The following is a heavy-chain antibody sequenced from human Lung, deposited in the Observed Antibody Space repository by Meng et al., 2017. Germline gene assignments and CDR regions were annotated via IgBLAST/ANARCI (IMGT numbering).Heavy chain of an antibody. Sequence: QVQLVQAGDEVKKTGAAVKADCKASGYTFTSYGISWVRQAPGQGLEWIGWISAYNGNTNYAQKLQGRVTMTTDTSTSTAYMELRSLRSDDTAVYYCARDIGQWLVQRDLDYWGQGTLVTVSS. CDR1: GYTFTSYG. D-gene: IGHD6-19*01. V-gene: IGHV1-18*01. CDR3: ARDIGQWLVQRDLDY. CDR2: ISAYNGNT. J-gene: IGHJ4*02.